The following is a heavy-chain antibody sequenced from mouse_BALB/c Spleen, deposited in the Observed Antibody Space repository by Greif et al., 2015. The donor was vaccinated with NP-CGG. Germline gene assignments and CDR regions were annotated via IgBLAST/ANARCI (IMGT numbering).Heavy chain of an antibody. CDR3: ARTYDYDGPYFDY. CDR2: VNPNNGGT. CDR1: GYSFTGYY. Sequence: EVKVVESGPDPVKPGASVKISCKASGYSFTGYYMHWVKQSHGKSLEWIGRVNPNNGGTSYNQKFKGKAILTVDKSSSTAYMELRSLTSEDSAVYYCARTYDYDGPYFDYWGQGTTLTVSS. V-gene: IGHV1-26*01. D-gene: IGHD2-4*01. J-gene: IGHJ2*01.